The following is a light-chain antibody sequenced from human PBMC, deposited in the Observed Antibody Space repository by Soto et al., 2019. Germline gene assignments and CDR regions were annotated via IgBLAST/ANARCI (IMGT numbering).Light chain of an antibody. V-gene: IGKV3-20*01. CDR1: QSVSSTY. J-gene: IGKJ2*01. CDR2: GAS. CDR3: QQYGRSPDT. Sequence: EIVLTQSPGTLSLSPGERATLSCRASQSVSSTYLAWCQQRPGQAPRLLIYGASRRATGIPDRLSGSGSGTDGTLTVSRLEPEDFAVYSCQQYGRSPDTLGHGGQAGDQ.